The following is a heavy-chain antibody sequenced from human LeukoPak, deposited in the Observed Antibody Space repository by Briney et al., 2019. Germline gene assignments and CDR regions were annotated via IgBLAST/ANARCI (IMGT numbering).Heavy chain of an antibody. Sequence: PGWSLRLSCAPSGFTFDNFAMTWVRQAPGKGLEWVSEITGSGGSTYYADSVKGRFTISRDNSKNTLYLQMNSLRAEDTAIYYCARELFDFDYWGQGTLVTVSS. CDR1: GFTFDNFA. CDR3: ARELFDFDY. CDR2: ITGSGGST. D-gene: IGHD3-10*01. J-gene: IGHJ4*02. V-gene: IGHV3-23*01.